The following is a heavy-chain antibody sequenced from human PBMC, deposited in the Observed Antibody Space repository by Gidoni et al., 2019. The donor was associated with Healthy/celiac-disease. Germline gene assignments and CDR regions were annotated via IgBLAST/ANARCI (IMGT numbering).Heavy chain of an antibody. CDR2: ISGSGGST. J-gene: IGHJ4*02. CDR3: AKGDIVVVVAATQFDY. D-gene: IGHD2-15*01. CDR1: GFTFNSYA. V-gene: IGHV3-23*01. Sequence: EVPLLESGGGLVQPGGSLRLSCAASGFTFNSYAMSWVRQAPGKGLEWVSAISGSGGSTYYADSVKGRFTISRDNSKNTLYLQMNSLRAEDTAVYYCAKGDIVVVVAATQFDYWGQGTLVTVSS.